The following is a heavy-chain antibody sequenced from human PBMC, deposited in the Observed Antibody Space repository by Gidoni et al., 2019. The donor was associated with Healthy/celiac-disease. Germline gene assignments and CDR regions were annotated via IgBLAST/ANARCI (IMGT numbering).Heavy chain of an antibody. CDR1: GCPFTSYG. D-gene: IGHD6-19*01. J-gene: IGHJ4*02. Sequence: QGQLVEAGGGVVQHGRSLRLSGAASGCPFTSYGMHWIRQAPGKGLGWVAVIWYDGSNKYYADSVKGRFPISRDNSKNTLYLQMNSLRAEDTAVYYCARGGYGSGDPPCHYWGQGTLVTVSS. V-gene: IGHV3-33*01. CDR3: ARGGYGSGDPPCHY. CDR2: IWYDGSNK.